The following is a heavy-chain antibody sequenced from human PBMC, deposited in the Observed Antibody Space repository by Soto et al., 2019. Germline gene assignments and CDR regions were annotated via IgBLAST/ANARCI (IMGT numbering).Heavy chain of an antibody. D-gene: IGHD6-19*01. CDR1: GFTFSSYS. V-gene: IGHV3-21*01. J-gene: IGHJ4*02. CDR3: ASESSGWYRDY. CDR2: ISSSSSYI. Sequence: EVQLVESGGGLVKPGGSLRLSCAASGFTFSSYSMNWVRQAPGKGLEWVSSISSSSSYIYYADSVKGRFTISRDNAKNSLYLQMNSLRAEDTAVYYCASESSGWYRDYWGQGTLVTVSS.